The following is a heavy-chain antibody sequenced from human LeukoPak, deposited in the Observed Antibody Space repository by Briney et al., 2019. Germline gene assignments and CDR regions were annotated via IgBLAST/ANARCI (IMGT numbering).Heavy chain of an antibody. CDR3: ARQGSGWTFFDY. V-gene: IGHV4-30-4*08. CDR1: GGSISSGDYY. CDR2: IYYTGIT. D-gene: IGHD6-19*01. J-gene: IGHJ4*02. Sequence: SETLSLTCTVSGGSISSGDYYWSWIRQPPGKGLEWIGYIYYTGITNYNPSLKSRVTISVDTSKNQFSLQLNSVTAADTAVYYCARQGSGWTFFDYWGQGTLVTVSS.